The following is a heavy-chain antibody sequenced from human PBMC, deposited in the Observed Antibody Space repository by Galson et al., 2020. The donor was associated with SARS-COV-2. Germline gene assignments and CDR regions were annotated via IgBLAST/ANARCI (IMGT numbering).Heavy chain of an antibody. CDR3: ARDLGGWFDP. V-gene: IGHV3-30*01. J-gene: IGHJ5*02. CDR2: ISYDGSNK. Sequence: VAVISYDGSNKYYADSVKGRFTISRDNSKNTLYLQMNSLRAEDTAVYYCARDLGGWFDPWGQGTLVTVSS. D-gene: IGHD7-27*01.